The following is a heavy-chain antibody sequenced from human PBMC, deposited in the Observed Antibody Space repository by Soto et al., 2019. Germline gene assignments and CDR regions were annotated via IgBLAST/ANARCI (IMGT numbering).Heavy chain of an antibody. J-gene: IGHJ5*02. CDR2: ISSSSSTI. Sequence: GGSLRLSCAASGFTFSSYSMNWVRQAPGKGLEWVSYISSSSSTIYYADSVKGRFTISRDNAKNSLYLQMNSLRAEDTAVYYCARDLDYSNYVNWFDPWGQGTLVTVSS. V-gene: IGHV3-48*01. CDR1: GFTFSSYS. CDR3: ARDLDYSNYVNWFDP. D-gene: IGHD4-4*01.